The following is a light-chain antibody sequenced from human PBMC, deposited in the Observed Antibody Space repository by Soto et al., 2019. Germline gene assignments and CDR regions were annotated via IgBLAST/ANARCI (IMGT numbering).Light chain of an antibody. CDR1: QSVSSSY. J-gene: IGKJ1*01. CDR3: QQYATSPGT. Sequence: EIVLTRSRGTLCSSRGESATLSCRASQSVSSSYLAWYQQKPGQAPRLLIYGASSRATGIPDRFSGSGSGTDFTLTISGLEPEDFAVYYCQQYATSPGTFGQGTKVDIK. V-gene: IGKV3-20*01. CDR2: GAS.